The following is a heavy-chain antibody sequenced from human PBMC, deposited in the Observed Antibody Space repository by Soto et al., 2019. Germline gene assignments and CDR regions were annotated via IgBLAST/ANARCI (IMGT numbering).Heavy chain of an antibody. CDR3: AKDLYQYSYGLTGNRGMDV. V-gene: IGHV3-30*18. Sequence: QVQLVESGGGVVQPGRSLRLSCAASGFTFSSYGMHWVRQAPGKGLEWVAVISYDGSNKYYADSVKGRFTISRDNSKNTLYLQMNSLRAEDTAVYYCAKDLYQYSYGLTGNRGMDVWGQGTTVTVSS. J-gene: IGHJ6*02. CDR2: ISYDGSNK. D-gene: IGHD5-18*01. CDR1: GFTFSSYG.